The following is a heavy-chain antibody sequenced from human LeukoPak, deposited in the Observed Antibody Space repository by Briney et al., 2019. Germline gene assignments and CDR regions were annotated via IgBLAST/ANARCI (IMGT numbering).Heavy chain of an antibody. CDR1: GFTSTDYY. D-gene: IGHD2-21*02. Sequence: PGGSLRLSCAASGFTSTDYYMSWIRQVPGKGLEWISYISTSGRIIFYADSVKGRFTISRDNAKNSLYLQMNSLRAEDTAVYYCVRDGRYCGGDCYLDYWGQGALVTVSS. CDR3: VRDGRYCGGDCYLDY. J-gene: IGHJ4*02. CDR2: ISTSGRII. V-gene: IGHV3-11*01.